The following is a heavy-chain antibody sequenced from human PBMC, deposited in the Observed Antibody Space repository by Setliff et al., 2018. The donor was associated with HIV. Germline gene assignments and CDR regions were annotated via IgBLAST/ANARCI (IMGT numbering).Heavy chain of an antibody. CDR1: GFTFSNYD. V-gene: IGHV3-23*01. D-gene: IGHD3-10*01. CDR3: AKRRSPNDPPNS. Sequence: GGSLRLSCAASGFTFSNYDIHWVRQAPGKGLEWVSVISGSGGSTYYADSVKGRFTISRDNSKNTLYLQMNSLRAEDTAVYFCAKRRSPNDPPNSWGQGTLVTVSS. J-gene: IGHJ4*02. CDR2: ISGSGGST.